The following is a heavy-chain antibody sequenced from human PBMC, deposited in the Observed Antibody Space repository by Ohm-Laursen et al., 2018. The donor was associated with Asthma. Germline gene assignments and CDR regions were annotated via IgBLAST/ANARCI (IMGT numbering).Heavy chain of an antibody. V-gene: IGHV3-23*01. CDR2: ISGSGGST. J-gene: IGHJ6*02. CDR1: GFTFSNYA. CDR3: AKDLYYGSGSYYNVPYYYYYGMDV. D-gene: IGHD3-10*01. Sequence: SLRLSCAASGFTFSNYAMSWVRQAPGKGLEWVSVISGSGGSTYYADSVKGRFTISRDNSKSTLYLQMDSLRAEDTAVYYCAKDLYYGSGSYYNVPYYYYYGMDVWGQGTTVTVSS.